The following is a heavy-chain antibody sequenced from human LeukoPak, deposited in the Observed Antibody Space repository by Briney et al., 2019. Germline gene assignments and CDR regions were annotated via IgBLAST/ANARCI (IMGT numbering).Heavy chain of an antibody. CDR3: ARSGWGVVDY. Sequence: PSETLSLTCTVSGGSISSYYWSWIRQPPGKGLEWIGYIYYSGSTNYNPSLKSRVTISVDTSKNQFSLKLSSVTAAVTAVYYCARSGWGVVDYWGQGTLVTVSS. CDR2: IYYSGST. CDR1: GGSISSYY. J-gene: IGHJ4*02. D-gene: IGHD3-16*01. V-gene: IGHV4-59*01.